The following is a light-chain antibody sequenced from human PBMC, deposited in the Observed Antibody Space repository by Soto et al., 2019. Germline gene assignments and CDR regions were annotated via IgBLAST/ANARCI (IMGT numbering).Light chain of an antibody. J-gene: IGKJ5*01. Sequence: EIVLPDSHATMSLSPGARDTLSGRERQCVNHYLAWYQQRPGQDTTLLIYDASNRATGIPARLSGSGSGTDFTLTIRGLEPEDFAVYYCQKYNNWPPITVGQGTRLE. CDR3: QKYNNWPPIT. CDR2: DAS. CDR1: QCVNHY. V-gene: IGKV3-11*01.